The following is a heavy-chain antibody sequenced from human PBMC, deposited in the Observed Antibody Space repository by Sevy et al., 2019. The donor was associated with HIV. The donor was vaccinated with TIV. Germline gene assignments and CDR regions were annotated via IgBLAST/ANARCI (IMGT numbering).Heavy chain of an antibody. D-gene: IGHD1-26*01. CDR3: ARAGGLVDQGFDF. Sequence: ASVKVSCKASGYTFSSYDINWVRQAIRQGLEWMGWMNPNSGNIDYAQKFQGRVTMTRDTSISTVYMELSSLRSEDTAVYYCARAGGLVDQGFDFWGQGTLVTVSS. V-gene: IGHV1-8*01. CDR1: GYTFSSYD. J-gene: IGHJ4*02. CDR2: MNPNSGNI.